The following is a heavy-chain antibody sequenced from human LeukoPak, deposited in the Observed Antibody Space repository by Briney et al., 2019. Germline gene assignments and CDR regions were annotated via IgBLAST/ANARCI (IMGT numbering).Heavy chain of an antibody. D-gene: IGHD3-10*02. CDR1: GFSFSNYG. J-gene: IGHJ6*03. V-gene: IGHV3-23*01. CDR2: ITPTGGIT. CDR3: AKVMLGYYYYYMDV. Sequence: GGSLRLSCAASGFSFSNYGMSWVRQAPGKGLEWVSTITPTGGITYYADSVKGRFTISRDNSNNTLYLQMNSLRAEDTAVYYCAKVMLGYYYYYMDVWGKGTTVTIS.